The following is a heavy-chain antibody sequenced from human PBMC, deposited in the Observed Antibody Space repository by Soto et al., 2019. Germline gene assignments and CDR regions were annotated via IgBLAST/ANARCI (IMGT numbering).Heavy chain of an antibody. V-gene: IGHV1-8*01. CDR2: MNPNSGNT. CDR1: GYTFTSYD. D-gene: IGHD6-13*01. Sequence: QVPLVQSGAEVKKPGASVKVSCKASGYTFTSYDINWVRQATGQGLEWMGWMNPNSGNTGYAQKFQGRVTMTRNTSIRTAYMELGSLRSEDTAVYYCASEAAAGTSAFDIWGQGTMVTVSS. CDR3: ASEAAAGTSAFDI. J-gene: IGHJ3*02.